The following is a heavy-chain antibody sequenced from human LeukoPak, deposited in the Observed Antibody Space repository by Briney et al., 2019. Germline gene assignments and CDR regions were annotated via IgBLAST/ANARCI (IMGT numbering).Heavy chain of an antibody. CDR1: GDIFSTYY. V-gene: IGHV1-2*02. Sequence: ASVKVSCKVSGDIFSTYYIQWVRQAPGQGLEWMGWIYPYSGDTKFAQKFQGRVTMTRDTSISTAYMELSRLTSDDTAVYYCARDGDAVMVDFDYWGQGTLVTVSS. CDR2: IYPYSGDT. D-gene: IGHD5-18*01. J-gene: IGHJ4*02. CDR3: ARDGDAVMVDFDY.